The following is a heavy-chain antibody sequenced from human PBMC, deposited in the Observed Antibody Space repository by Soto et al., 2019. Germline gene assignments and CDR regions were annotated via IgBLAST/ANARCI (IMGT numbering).Heavy chain of an antibody. CDR2: IYYSGLT. D-gene: IGHD4-4*01. Sequence: SETLSLTCTVSVGSITSSYWSWIRRPPGQGLEWIGSIYYSGLTHYTPSLKSRVTISVDTSKNQFSLRLNSVTAADTAVYYCARLPAEATVAGGGMDVWGQGTTVTVSS. V-gene: IGHV4-59*05. CDR3: ARLPAEATVAGGGMDV. J-gene: IGHJ6*02. CDR1: VGSITSSY.